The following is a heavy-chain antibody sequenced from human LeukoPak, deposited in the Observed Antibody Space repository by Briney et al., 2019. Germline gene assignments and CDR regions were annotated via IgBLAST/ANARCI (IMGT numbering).Heavy chain of an antibody. J-gene: IGHJ4*02. CDR1: GFTVSSNY. V-gene: IGHV3-66*01. Sequence: GGSLRLSCAASGFTVSSNYMSWVRQAPGKGLEWVSLMHSGGNTYYADSVKGRFTISRDNSKNTLYLQMNSLRAEDTAVYYCARDGYSSGWLFDYWGQGTLVTVSS. CDR2: MHSGGNT. D-gene: IGHD6-19*01. CDR3: ARDGYSSGWLFDY.